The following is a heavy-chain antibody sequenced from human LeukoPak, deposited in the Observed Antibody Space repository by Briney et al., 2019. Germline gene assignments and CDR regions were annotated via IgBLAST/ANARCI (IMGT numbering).Heavy chain of an antibody. V-gene: IGHV4-39*07. J-gene: IGHJ4*02. CDR1: GGSISSSSYY. D-gene: IGHD5-12*01. CDR3: ARGRGYDPVVFYFDY. CDR2: MFHSEST. Sequence: SETLSLTCTVSGGSISSSSYYWGWIRQPPGKGLEWIGSMFHSESTYYNASLKSRVTMSIDTSKNQFSLKLSSVTAADTAVYYCARGRGYDPVVFYFDYWGQGTLVTVSS.